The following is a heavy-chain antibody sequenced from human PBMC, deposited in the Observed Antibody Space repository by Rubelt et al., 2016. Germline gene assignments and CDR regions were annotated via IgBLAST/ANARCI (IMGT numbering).Heavy chain of an antibody. D-gene: IGHD2-2*01. Sequence: QVQLQQWGAGLLKPSETLSLTCAVYGGSFSGYYWSWIRQPPGKGLEWIGEINHSGSNNYNPSLKSRGTISVDTSKNRFSLKLSSVTAADTAVYYCASVQVVPAAIGDDAFDIWGQGTMVTVSS. CDR2: INHSGSN. CDR3: ASVQVVPAAIGDDAFDI. CDR1: GGSFSGYY. V-gene: IGHV4-34*01. J-gene: IGHJ3*02.